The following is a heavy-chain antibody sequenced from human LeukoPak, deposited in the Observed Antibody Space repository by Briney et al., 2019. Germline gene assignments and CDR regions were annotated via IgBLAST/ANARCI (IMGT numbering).Heavy chain of an antibody. V-gene: IGHV4-59*01. CDR3: ARTGVSEAGSNWFDP. CDR2: IYYSGST. J-gene: IGHJ5*02. D-gene: IGHD6-13*01. Sequence: PSETLSLTCTVSGGSISSYYWSWIRQPPGKGLEWIGYIYYSGSTNYNPSLKSRVTISVDTSKNQFSLKLSSVTAVDTAVYYCARTGVSEAGSNWFDPWGQGTLVTVSS. CDR1: GGSISSYY.